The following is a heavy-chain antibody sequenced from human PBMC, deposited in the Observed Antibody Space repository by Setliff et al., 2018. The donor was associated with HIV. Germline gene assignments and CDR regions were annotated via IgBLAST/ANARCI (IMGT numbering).Heavy chain of an antibody. Sequence: GRSMTLSCEAVVFSYSHYGIGWARHAPGKGLAFVAFVRYDASSKYYSDSVKGRFTISRDNSKNTLYLQMNSLRAEDTAVYYCAKDLPPWIQLWWDRRPFDYWGQGTLVTVSS. CDR3: AKDLPPWIQLWWDRRPFDY. D-gene: IGHD5-18*01. V-gene: IGHV3-30*02. CDR1: VFSYSHYG. CDR2: VRYDASSK. J-gene: IGHJ4*02.